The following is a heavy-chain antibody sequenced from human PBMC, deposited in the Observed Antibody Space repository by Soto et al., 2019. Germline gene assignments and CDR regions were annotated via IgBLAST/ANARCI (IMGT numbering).Heavy chain of an antibody. J-gene: IGHJ4*02. V-gene: IGHV3-23*01. Sequence: GGSLRLSCAASGFTFSSYAMSWVRQAPGKGLEWVSAISGSGGSTYYADSVKGRFTISRDNSKNTLYLQMNSLRAEDTAVYYYAKPLAGLVVFDYWGQGTLVTVSS. D-gene: IGHD1-26*01. CDR2: ISGSGGST. CDR1: GFTFSSYA. CDR3: AKPLAGLVVFDY.